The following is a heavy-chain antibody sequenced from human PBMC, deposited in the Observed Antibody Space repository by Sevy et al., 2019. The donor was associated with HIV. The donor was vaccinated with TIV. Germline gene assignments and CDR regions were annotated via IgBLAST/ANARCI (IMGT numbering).Heavy chain of an antibody. CDR3: ARGGAAADSYYFDY. Sequence: GGSLRLSCAASGFTFSSYSMNWVRQAPGKGLEWVSSISSSSSYIYYADSVKGRFTISRDNAKNSLYLQMNSLRAEDTAVYYCARGGAAADSYYFDYWGQETLVTVSS. CDR1: GFTFSSYS. V-gene: IGHV3-21*01. D-gene: IGHD6-13*01. CDR2: ISSSSSYI. J-gene: IGHJ4*02.